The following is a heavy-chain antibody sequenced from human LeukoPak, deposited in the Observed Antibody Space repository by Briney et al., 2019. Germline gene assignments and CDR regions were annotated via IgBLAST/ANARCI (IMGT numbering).Heavy chain of an antibody. Sequence: PGGSLRLSCAVSGFTFSSYSMNWVRQAPGKGLEWVSYISTSSSTIYYADSVKGRFTISRDNAKNSLYLQMNSLRGEDTAAYYCEAYSSSSQDDYWGQGTLVTVSS. J-gene: IGHJ4*02. D-gene: IGHD6-6*01. CDR2: ISTSSSTI. V-gene: IGHV3-48*01. CDR3: EAYSSSSQDDY. CDR1: GFTFSSYS.